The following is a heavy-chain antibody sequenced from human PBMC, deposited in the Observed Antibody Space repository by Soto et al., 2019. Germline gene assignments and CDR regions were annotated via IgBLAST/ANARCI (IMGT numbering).Heavy chain of an antibody. Sequence: QVQLQESGPGLVKPSETLSLTCTVSGDSISRYYWSWIRLSPGKDLEWIGYIYYSGETNYNPSVKSRVTISVDRTKNQFSLKLSSVTAADTAVYYCARDQGGELLKGSGMDVWGQGTTVTGSS. J-gene: IGHJ6*02. V-gene: IGHV4-59*01. CDR1: GDSISRYY. D-gene: IGHD3-10*01. CDR3: ARDQGGELLKGSGMDV. CDR2: IYYSGET.